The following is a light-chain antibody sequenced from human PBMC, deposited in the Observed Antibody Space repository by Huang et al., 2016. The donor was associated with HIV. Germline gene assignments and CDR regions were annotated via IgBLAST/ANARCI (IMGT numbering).Light chain of an antibody. Sequence: EVVLTQSPATLSLSPGERATLSCRASQSVSRYLAWYQQRPGQAPRLLIYDASNRATGIPSRFSGSGSGSDFTLTITSLDPEDFAVYYCQQRMNWPPTFGQGTKLEIK. CDR2: DAS. CDR3: QQRMNWPPT. CDR1: QSVSRY. J-gene: IGKJ2*01. V-gene: IGKV3-11*01.